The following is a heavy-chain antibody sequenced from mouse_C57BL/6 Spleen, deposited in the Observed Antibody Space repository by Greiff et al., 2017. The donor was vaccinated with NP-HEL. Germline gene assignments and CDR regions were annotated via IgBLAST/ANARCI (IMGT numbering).Heavy chain of an antibody. CDR2: ISSGSSTI. CDR3: ARPHYYGSSYYYAMDY. D-gene: IGHD1-1*01. V-gene: IGHV5-17*01. Sequence: EVQRVESGGGLVKPGGSLKLSCAASGFTFSDYGMHWVRQAPEKGLEWVAYISSGSSTIYYADTVKGRFTISRDNAKNTLFLQMTSLRSEDTAMYYCARPHYYGSSYYYAMDYWGQGTSVTVSS. CDR1: GFTFSDYG. J-gene: IGHJ4*01.